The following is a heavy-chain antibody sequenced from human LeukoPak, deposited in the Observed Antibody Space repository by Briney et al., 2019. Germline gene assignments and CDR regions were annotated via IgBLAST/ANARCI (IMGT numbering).Heavy chain of an antibody. J-gene: IGHJ4*02. Sequence: GRSLRLSCAASGFTFNTYPVHWVRQAPGKGLEWVAVISYDGSIRNYADSVKGRFTISRDNPKNTLYLEMNSLRVEDTAVYYCARPAYCGGDCYAQFDYWGQGILVTVSS. CDR2: ISYDGSIR. CDR3: ARPAYCGGDCYAQFDY. D-gene: IGHD2-21*01. V-gene: IGHV3-30-3*01. CDR1: GFTFNTYP.